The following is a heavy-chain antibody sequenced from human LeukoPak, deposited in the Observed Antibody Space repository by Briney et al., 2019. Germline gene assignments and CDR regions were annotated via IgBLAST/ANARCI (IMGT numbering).Heavy chain of an antibody. CDR1: GGSFSGYY. J-gene: IGHJ5*02. Sequence: SETLSLTCAVYGGSFSGYYWSWIRQPPGKGLEWIGEINHSGSTNYNPSLKSRATISVDTSKNQFSLKLSSVTAADTAVYYCARPSYGSGSYTAFNWFDPWGQGTLVTVSS. CDR2: INHSGST. V-gene: IGHV4-34*01. CDR3: ARPSYGSGSYTAFNWFDP. D-gene: IGHD3-10*01.